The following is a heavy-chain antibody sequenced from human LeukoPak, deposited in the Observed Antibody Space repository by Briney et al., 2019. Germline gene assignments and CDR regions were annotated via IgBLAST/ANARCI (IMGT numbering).Heavy chain of an antibody. V-gene: IGHV1-69*05. Sequence: SVEVSCKASGGTFSSYAIRLVRQAPGQGLEWMGGIIPIFGTANYAQKFQGRVTITTDESTSTAYMELSSLRSEDTAVYYCASGRWLQSGVADWGQGTLVTVSS. CDR2: IIPIFGTA. D-gene: IGHD5-24*01. CDR1: GGTFSSYA. J-gene: IGHJ4*02. CDR3: ASGRWLQSGVAD.